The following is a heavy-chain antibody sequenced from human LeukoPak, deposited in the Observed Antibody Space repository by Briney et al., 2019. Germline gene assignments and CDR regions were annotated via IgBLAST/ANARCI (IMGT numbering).Heavy chain of an antibody. J-gene: IGHJ4*02. D-gene: IGHD3-22*01. CDR3: AREGDSVGYTAY. CDR2: ISGSSSTI. V-gene: IGHV3-48*02. CDR1: GFTFSNYS. Sequence: GGSLRLSCAASGFTFSNYSMNWVRQAPGKGLEWVSYISGSSSTIYYADSVKGRFTMSRDNAKNSLYLQMNSLRDEDTAVYFCAREGDSVGYTAYWGQGTLVTVSS.